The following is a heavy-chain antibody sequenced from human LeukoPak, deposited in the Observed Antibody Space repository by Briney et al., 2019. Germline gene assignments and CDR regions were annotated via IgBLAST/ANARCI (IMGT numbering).Heavy chain of an antibody. CDR2: ISGSGGST. CDR3: AKDLWLLLWSGEALDAFDI. J-gene: IGHJ3*02. V-gene: IGHV3-23*01. Sequence: GGSLRLSCAASGFTFSSYAMSWVRQAPGKGLEWVSAISGSGGSTYYADSVKGRFTISRHNSKNTLYLQMNSLRAVDTAVYYWAKDLWLLLWSGEALDAFDIWGQGTMVTVSS. CDR1: GFTFSSYA. D-gene: IGHD3-10*01.